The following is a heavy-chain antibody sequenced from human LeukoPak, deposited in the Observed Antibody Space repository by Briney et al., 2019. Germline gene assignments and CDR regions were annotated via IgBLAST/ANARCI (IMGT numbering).Heavy chain of an antibody. CDR1: GFTFSSYA. D-gene: IGHD6-19*01. J-gene: IGHJ4*02. Sequence: GGSLRLSCAASGFTFSSYAMSWVRQAPGKGLEWVSAISGSGGSTYYADSVKGRFTISRDNSKNTLYLQMNSLGAEDTAVYYCAKAPRWSAVAGTQSLDYWGQGTLVTVSS. CDR2: ISGSGGST. CDR3: AKAPRWSAVAGTQSLDY. V-gene: IGHV3-23*01.